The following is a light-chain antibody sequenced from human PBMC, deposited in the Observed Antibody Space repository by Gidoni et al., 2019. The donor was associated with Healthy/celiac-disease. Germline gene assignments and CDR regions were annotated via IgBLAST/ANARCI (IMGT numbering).Light chain of an antibody. CDR1: QSVSSSY. Sequence: EILLTQSPGTLSLSPGERATLSCRASQSVSSSYLACYQQKLGQAPRLLLYGASSRATGIPDRVSGSGSGTDFTLTISRLEPEDFAVYYCQQYGRAPLTFGGGTKVEIK. J-gene: IGKJ4*01. CDR2: GAS. V-gene: IGKV3-20*01. CDR3: QQYGRAPLT.